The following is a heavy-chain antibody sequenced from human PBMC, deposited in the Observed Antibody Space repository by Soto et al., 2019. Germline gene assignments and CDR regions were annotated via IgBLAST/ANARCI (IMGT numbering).Heavy chain of an antibody. CDR3: ARATPITGTDYFDY. D-gene: IGHD1-20*01. CDR1: GYTFTSYA. Sequence: GASVKVSCPASGYTFTSYAMQWVRQAPGQRLEWMGWITAGNGNTKYSQKFQGRVTITRDTSASTAYMELSSLRSEDTAVDYCARATPITGTDYFDYWGLGTLVTVSS. CDR2: ITAGNGNT. J-gene: IGHJ4*02. V-gene: IGHV1-3*01.